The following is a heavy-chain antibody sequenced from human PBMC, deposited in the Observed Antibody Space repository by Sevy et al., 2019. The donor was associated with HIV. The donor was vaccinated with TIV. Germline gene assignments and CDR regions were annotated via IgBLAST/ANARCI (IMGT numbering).Heavy chain of an antibody. CDR1: GLTFSSDS. Sequence: GGCLRLSCVVSGLTFSSDSMNWVRQAPGKGLEWLAYISSSSRTIYYPDSVEGRFTISRDNDKKSVFLQMNNLRDEDSATYYCARDVDTPFVRSFDSWGQGTLVTVSS. CDR3: ARDVDTPFVRSFDS. D-gene: IGHD5-18*01. CDR2: ISSSSRTI. V-gene: IGHV3-48*02. J-gene: IGHJ4*02.